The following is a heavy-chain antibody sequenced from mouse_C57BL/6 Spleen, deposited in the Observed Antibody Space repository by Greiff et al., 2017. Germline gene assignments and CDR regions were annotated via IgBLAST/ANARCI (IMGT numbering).Heavy chain of an antibody. D-gene: IGHD2-5*01. V-gene: IGHV2-9-1*01. CDR2: IWTGGGT. Sequence: VKLVESGPGLVAPSQSLSITCTVSGFSLTSYAISWVRQPPGKGLEWLGVIWTGGGTNYNSALKSRLSISKDNSKSQVFLKMNSLQTDDTARYYCARENYSNSYAMDYWGQGTSVTVSS. J-gene: IGHJ4*01. CDR1: GFSLTSYA. CDR3: ARENYSNSYAMDY.